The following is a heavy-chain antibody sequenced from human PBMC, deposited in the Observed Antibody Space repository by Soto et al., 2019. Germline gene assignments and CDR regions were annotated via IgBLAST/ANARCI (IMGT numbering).Heavy chain of an antibody. Sequence: QVQLVESGGGVVQPGRSLRLSCAASGFTFSSYGMHWVRQAPGKGLEWVAVISYDGSNKYYADSVKGRFTISRDNSKNTLYRQMNSLRAEDTAVYYCAKWHSSGYGYFDYWGQGTLVIVSS. CDR2: ISYDGSNK. J-gene: IGHJ4*02. CDR3: AKWHSSGYGYFDY. CDR1: GFTFSSYG. V-gene: IGHV3-30*18. D-gene: IGHD3-22*01.